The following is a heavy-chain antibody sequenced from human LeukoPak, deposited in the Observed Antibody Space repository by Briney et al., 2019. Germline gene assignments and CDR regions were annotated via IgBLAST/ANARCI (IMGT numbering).Heavy chain of an antibody. V-gene: IGHV3-11*01. CDR2: ISSSGSTI. CDR3: ARDRGYGDYLWVFDY. Sequence: NPGGSLRLSCAASGFTFSDYYMSWIRQAPGKGLEWVSYISSSGSTIYYADSVKGRFTISRDNAKNSLYLQMNSLRAEDTAVYYCARDRGYGDYLWVFDYWGQGTLVTVSS. D-gene: IGHD4-17*01. J-gene: IGHJ4*02. CDR1: GFTFSDYY.